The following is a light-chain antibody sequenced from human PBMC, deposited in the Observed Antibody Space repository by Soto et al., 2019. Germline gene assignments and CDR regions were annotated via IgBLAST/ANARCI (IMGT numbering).Light chain of an antibody. CDR1: QSISSW. Sequence: DIQMTQSPSTLSASIGDRVTITCRASQSISSWLAWYQQKPGKAPKLLIYDASSLESGVPSRFSGSGSGTEFTLTISSLQPDDFATYYCQQYNSYPSCGQGTKVEIK. J-gene: IGKJ1*01. V-gene: IGKV1-5*01. CDR3: QQYNSYPS. CDR2: DAS.